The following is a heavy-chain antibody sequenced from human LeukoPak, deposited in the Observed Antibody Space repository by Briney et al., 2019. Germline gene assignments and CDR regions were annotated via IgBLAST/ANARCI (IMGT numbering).Heavy chain of an antibody. V-gene: IGHV3-33*07. CDR3: ARDPDRSGFDF. CDR1: GFTFINYG. J-gene: IGHJ4*02. D-gene: IGHD1-14*01. CDR2: VWYDGNNK. Sequence: GGSLRLSCAASGFTFINYGMYWVRQAPGKGLEWVATVWYDGNNKYYADSVRGRFTISRDNSKNMMFLHMNSLRVEDTAIYYCARDPDRSGFDFWGQGTLLTVSS.